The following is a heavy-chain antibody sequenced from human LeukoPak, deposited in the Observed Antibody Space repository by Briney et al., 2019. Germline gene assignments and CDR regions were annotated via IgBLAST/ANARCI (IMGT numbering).Heavy chain of an antibody. Sequence: ASVRVSCKASGGTFSSYAISWVRQAPGQGVEWRGGIIAIFGTANYAQKLQGRVTITAEESTSTAYMELSSLRSEDTAVYYCASRRPRFPTDYYYYYMDAGGKGTTVTISS. CDR1: GGTFSSYA. CDR2: IIAIFGTA. J-gene: IGHJ6*03. CDR3: ASRRPRFPTDYYYYYMDA. D-gene: IGHD3-10*01. V-gene: IGHV1-69*13.